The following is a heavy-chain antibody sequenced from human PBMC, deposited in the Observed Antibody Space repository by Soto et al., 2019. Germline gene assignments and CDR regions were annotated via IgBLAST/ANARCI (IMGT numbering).Heavy chain of an antibody. CDR1: GYSFTSYW. Sequence: GESLKISCKGSGYSFTSYWISWVRQMPGKGLEWMGRIDPSDSYTNYSPSFQGHVTISADKSISTAYLQWSSLKASDTAMYYCARQHSSGWSSYYYYYGMDVWGQGTTVTVSS. CDR2: IDPSDSYT. CDR3: ARQHSSGWSSYYYYYGMDV. J-gene: IGHJ6*02. D-gene: IGHD6-19*01. V-gene: IGHV5-10-1*01.